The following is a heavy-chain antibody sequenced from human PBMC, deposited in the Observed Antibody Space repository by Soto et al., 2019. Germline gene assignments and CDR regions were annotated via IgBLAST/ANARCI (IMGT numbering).Heavy chain of an antibody. Sequence: QVQLVESGGGVVQPGRSLRLSCAASGFTFNNYGMQWVRQAPGKGLEWVAVIWYDGSHESYADSVKGRFTISRDNSKNTLYLQMNSLIAEDTAVYYCARDRYSYDSRAYQGVDWYFDLWGRGTLVTVSS. V-gene: IGHV3-33*01. CDR2: IWYDGSHE. D-gene: IGHD3-22*01. CDR1: GFTFNNYG. CDR3: ARDRYSYDSRAYQGVDWYFDL. J-gene: IGHJ2*01.